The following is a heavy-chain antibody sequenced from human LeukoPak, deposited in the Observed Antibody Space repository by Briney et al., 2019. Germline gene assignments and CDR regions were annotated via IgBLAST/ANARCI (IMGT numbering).Heavy chain of an antibody. CDR1: GFTVSSNY. CDR3: ARARLGVTAPDAFDI. Sequence: GGSLRLSCVASGFTVSSNYMSWVRQAPGKGLEWVSVIYSGGSTYYADSVKGRFTISRDNSKNTLYLQMNSLRAEDTAVYYCARARLGVTAPDAFDIWGQGTMVTVSS. V-gene: IGHV3-66*01. CDR2: IYSGGST. J-gene: IGHJ3*02. D-gene: IGHD2-21*02.